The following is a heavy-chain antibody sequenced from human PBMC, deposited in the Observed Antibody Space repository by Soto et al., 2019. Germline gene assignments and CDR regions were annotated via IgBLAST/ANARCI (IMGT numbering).Heavy chain of an antibody. CDR1: GFTFSSYA. CDR2: ISGSGGST. D-gene: IGHD6-13*01. CDR3: AKDYLSSSWLFDY. V-gene: IGHV3-23*01. Sequence: GGSLRLSCAASGFTFSSYAMSWVRQAPGKGLEWVSAISGSGGSTYYADSVKGRFTISRDNSKNTLYLQMNSLRAEGTAVYYCAKDYLSSSWLFDYWGQGTLVTVSS. J-gene: IGHJ4*02.